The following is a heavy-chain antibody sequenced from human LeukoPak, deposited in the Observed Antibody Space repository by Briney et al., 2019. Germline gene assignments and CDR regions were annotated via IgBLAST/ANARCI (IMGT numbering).Heavy chain of an antibody. J-gene: IGHJ4*02. D-gene: IGHD3-22*01. Sequence: TGGSLRLSCAASGFTFSSYAMSWVRQAPGKRLEWVSAISGSGGSTYYADSVKGRFTISRDNSKNTLYLQMNSLRAEDTAVYYCAKAGDSSGYLLLYFDYWGQGTLVTVSS. CDR3: AKAGDSSGYLLLYFDY. CDR1: GFTFSSYA. V-gene: IGHV3-23*01. CDR2: ISGSGGST.